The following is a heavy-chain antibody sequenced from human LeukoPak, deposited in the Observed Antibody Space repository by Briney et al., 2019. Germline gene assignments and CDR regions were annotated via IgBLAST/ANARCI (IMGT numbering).Heavy chain of an antibody. V-gene: IGHV3-23*01. J-gene: IGHJ4*02. D-gene: IGHD1-26*01. Sequence: GSLRLSCAASGFTFSSIAMSWVRQAPDKGLEWVSTISGSGGGTYYADSVKGRFTISRDDSKNTLYLQMNSLRADDTAVYYCAKDLGRYRNNFFDYWGQGNLVTVSS. CDR2: ISGSGGGT. CDR3: AKDLGRYRNNFFDY. CDR1: GFTFSSIA.